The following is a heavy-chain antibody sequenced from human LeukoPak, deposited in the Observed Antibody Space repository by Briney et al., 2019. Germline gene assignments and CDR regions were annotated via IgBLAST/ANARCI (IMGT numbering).Heavy chain of an antibody. CDR3: ARLQSEWLASVEFFDY. CDR1: GYTFTGYY. V-gene: IGHV1-2*02. CDR2: INPNSGGT. D-gene: IGHD3-3*01. J-gene: IGHJ4*02. Sequence: ASVKVSCKASGYTFTGYYMHWVRQAPGQGLEWMGWINPNSGGTNYAQKFQGRVTMTRDTSISTAYMELSRLRSDDTAVYYCARLQSEWLASVEFFDYWGQGTLVTVSS.